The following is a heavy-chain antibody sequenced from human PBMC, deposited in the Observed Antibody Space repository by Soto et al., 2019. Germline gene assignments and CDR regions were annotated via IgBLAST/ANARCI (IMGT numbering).Heavy chain of an antibody. J-gene: IGHJ5*02. CDR3: ARDYYDFWSGYLMDNWFDP. Sequence: GASVKVSCKASGYTFTSYGISWVRQAPGQGLEWMGWISAYNGNTNYAQKLQGRVTMTTDTSTSTAYMELRSLRSDDTAVYYCARDYYDFWSGYLMDNWFDPWGQGTLVTVSS. CDR2: ISAYNGNT. CDR1: GYTFTSYG. D-gene: IGHD3-3*01. V-gene: IGHV1-18*01.